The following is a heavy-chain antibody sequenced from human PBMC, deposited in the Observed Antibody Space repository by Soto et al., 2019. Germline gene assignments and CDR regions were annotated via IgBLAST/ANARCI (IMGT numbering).Heavy chain of an antibody. V-gene: IGHV3-30*18. Sequence: GGSLRLSCAASGFTFSSYGMHWVRQAPGKGLEWVAVISYDGSNKYYAESVKGRFTISRDNSKNMLYLQMNSLRADDTAVYYCAKGLLLAPNWFDPWGQGTLVTVSS. CDR3: AKGLLLAPNWFDP. D-gene: IGHD2-21*01. J-gene: IGHJ5*02. CDR2: ISYDGSNK. CDR1: GFTFSSYG.